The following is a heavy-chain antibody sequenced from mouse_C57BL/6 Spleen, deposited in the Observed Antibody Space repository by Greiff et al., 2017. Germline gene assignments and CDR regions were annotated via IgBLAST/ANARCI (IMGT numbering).Heavy chain of an antibody. CDR2: LHPNSGST. V-gene: IGHV1-64*01. D-gene: IGHD1-1*01. CDR3: AREDTTVVDPFAY. CDR1: GYTFTSYW. Sequence: QVHVKQPGAELVKPGASVKLSCKASGYTFTSYWMHWVKQRPGQGLEWIGMLHPNSGSTNYNEKFKSKATLTVDKSSSTAYMQLSSLTSEDSAVYYCAREDTTVVDPFAYWGQGTLVTVSA. J-gene: IGHJ3*01.